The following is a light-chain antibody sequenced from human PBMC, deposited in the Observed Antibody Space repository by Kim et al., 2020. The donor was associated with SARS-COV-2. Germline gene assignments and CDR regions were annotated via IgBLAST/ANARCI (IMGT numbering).Light chain of an antibody. CDR2: DND. CDR3: AAWDDSLDGV. J-gene: IGLJ3*02. V-gene: IGLV1-44*01. Sequence: SNTVNWYQQVPGTAPKLLIYDNDQRPSGVPDRFSGSKSGTSASLAISGLQSEDEADYYCAAWDDSLDGVFGGGTQLTVL. CDR1: SNT.